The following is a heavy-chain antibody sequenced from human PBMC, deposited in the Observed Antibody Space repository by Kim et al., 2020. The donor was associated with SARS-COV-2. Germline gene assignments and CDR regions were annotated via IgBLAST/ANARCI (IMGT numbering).Heavy chain of an antibody. CDR2: NHGNP. CDR3: AREGQEGFDY. Sequence: NHGNPPYAQGFTGRFVFSLDTSVSTAYLQISSLKAEDTAVYYCAREGQEGFDYWGQGTLVTVSS. V-gene: IGHV7-4-1*02. J-gene: IGHJ4*02.